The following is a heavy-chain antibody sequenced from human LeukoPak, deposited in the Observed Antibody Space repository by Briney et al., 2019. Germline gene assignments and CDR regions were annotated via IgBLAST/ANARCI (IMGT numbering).Heavy chain of an antibody. J-gene: IGHJ4*02. V-gene: IGHV4-38-2*02. CDR2: IYHSGST. Sequence: SETLSLTCTVSGYSISSGYYWGWIRQPPGKGLEWIGSIYHSGSTYYNPSLKSRVTISVDTSKNQFSLKLSSVTAADTAVYYCARVPYYGSGSSSHYWGQGTLATVSS. D-gene: IGHD3-10*01. CDR3: ARVPYYGSGSSSHY. CDR1: GYSISSGYY.